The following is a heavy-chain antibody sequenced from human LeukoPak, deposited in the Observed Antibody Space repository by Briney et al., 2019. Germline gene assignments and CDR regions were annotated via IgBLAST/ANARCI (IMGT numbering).Heavy chain of an antibody. D-gene: IGHD2-15*01. CDR3: ARKPHGVGSY. CDR1: GFTFSSYS. Sequence: GGSLRLSCAASGFTFSSYSMNWVRQAPGKGLEWVSYISSSSSTIYYADSVKGRFTISRDNAENLLYLQMNSLRADDTAIYYCARKPHGVGSYWGQGTLVTVSS. V-gene: IGHV3-48*01. CDR2: ISSSSSTI. J-gene: IGHJ4*02.